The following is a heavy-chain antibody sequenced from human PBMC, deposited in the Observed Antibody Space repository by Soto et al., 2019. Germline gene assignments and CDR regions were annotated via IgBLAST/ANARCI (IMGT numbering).Heavy chain of an antibody. V-gene: IGHV1-18*01. D-gene: IGHD3-10*01. J-gene: IGHJ4*02. CDR3: ARVPPLGYYGSVSYYNGRNFDY. CDR2: ISAYNGNT. CDR1: GYTFTSYG. Sequence: QVQLVQSGAEVKKPGASVKVSCKASGYTFTSYGISWVRQAPGQGLEWMGWISAYNGNTNYAQKLQGRVTMTTDTSTSTAYMELRSLRSDDTAVYYCARVPPLGYYGSVSYYNGRNFDYWGQGTLVTVSS.